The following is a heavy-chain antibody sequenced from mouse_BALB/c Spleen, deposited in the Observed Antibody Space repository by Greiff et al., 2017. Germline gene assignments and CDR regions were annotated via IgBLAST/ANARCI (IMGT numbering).Heavy chain of an antibody. Sequence: EVKLMESGGDLVKPGGSLKLSCAASGFTFSSYGMSWVRQTPDKRLEWVATISSGGSYTYYPDSVKGRFTISRDNAKNTLYLQMSSLKSEDTAMYYCASIYDGYYWFAYWGQGTLVTVSA. CDR2: ISSGGSYT. CDR3: ASIYDGYYWFAY. CDR1: GFTFSSYG. V-gene: IGHV5-6*01. J-gene: IGHJ3*01. D-gene: IGHD2-3*01.